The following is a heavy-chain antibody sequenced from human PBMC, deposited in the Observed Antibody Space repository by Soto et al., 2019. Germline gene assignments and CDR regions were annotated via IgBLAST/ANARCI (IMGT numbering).Heavy chain of an antibody. Sequence: EVQLLESGGGLVQPGGSLRLSCAASGFTFSSYAMNWVRQAPGKGLEWVSGISGSGGSTYYSDSVRGRFTISRDNSKNTLYLQMNSLRAEDTAVYYCAKGDRNQPAVFDYWGQGTLVTVSS. V-gene: IGHV3-23*01. CDR2: ISGSGGST. CDR3: AKGDRNQPAVFDY. J-gene: IGHJ4*02. D-gene: IGHD2-2*01. CDR1: GFTFSSYA.